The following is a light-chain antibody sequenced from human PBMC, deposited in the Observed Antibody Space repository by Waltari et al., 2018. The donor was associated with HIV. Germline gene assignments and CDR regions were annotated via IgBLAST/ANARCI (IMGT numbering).Light chain of an antibody. Sequence: QSALPQPASVSGSPGPSLPLSCPGTPSHVVASTYFPWYQQNPGKAPKLMIYDVTNRPSGVSNRFSGSKSGNTASLTISGLQAEDEADYYCSSYTSSSTSRVFGGGTKLTVL. V-gene: IGLV2-14*01. CDR1: PSHVVASTY. J-gene: IGLJ3*02. CDR2: DVT. CDR3: SSYTSSSTSRV.